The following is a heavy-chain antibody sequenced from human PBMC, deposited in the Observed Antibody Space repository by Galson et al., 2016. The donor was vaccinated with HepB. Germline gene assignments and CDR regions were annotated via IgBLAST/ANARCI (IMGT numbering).Heavy chain of an antibody. J-gene: IGHJ4*02. V-gene: IGHV3-30*18. D-gene: IGHD3-10*01. Sequence: FLRLPRASSGFTFSSYGQHWFPQTAAHGLEWVALMIYDGSKQYYADSVKGRFTISRDNSKNTLYLQMDSLRAEDTAVYYCAKDFELKVPYGSGSYNNPPFDYWGQGTLVTVSS. CDR1: GFTFSSYG. CDR3: AKDFELKVPYGSGSYNNPPFDY. CDR2: MIYDGSKQ.